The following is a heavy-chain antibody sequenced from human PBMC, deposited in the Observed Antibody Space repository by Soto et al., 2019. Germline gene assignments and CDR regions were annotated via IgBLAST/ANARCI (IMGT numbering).Heavy chain of an antibody. CDR2: LSSGSRYV. D-gene: IGHD3-16*01. V-gene: IGHV3-21*06. CDR1: GFTFSNYI. Sequence: PVGSLRLSCTASGFTFSNYIMTWVRQPPGKGLEWVASLSSGSRYVYYADSVKGRFTISRDDARNSVFLQMNSVRAEDAAVYYCVRGGSSRSYWGRGTLVTVSS. CDR3: VRGGSSRSY. J-gene: IGHJ4*02.